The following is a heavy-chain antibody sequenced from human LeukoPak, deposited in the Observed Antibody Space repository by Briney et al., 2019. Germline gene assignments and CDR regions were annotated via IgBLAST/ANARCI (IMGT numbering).Heavy chain of an antibody. D-gene: IGHD5-18*01. J-gene: IGHJ4*02. Sequence: GGSLRLSCAASGFTFSSYAMHWVRQAPGKGLEWVAVISYDGSNKYYADSVKGRFTISRDNSKNTLYLQMNSLRAEDTAVYYCAKGFRRGYSYGLDYWGQGTLVTVSS. V-gene: IGHV3-30*04. CDR3: AKGFRRGYSYGLDY. CDR1: GFTFSSYA. CDR2: ISYDGSNK.